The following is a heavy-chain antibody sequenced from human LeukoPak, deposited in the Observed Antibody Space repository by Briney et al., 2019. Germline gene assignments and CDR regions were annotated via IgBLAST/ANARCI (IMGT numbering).Heavy chain of an antibody. CDR1: GGSIRSSSYY. Sequence: SETLSLTCTVSGGSIRSSSYYWGWIRQPPGKGLEWIGSIYYSGSTYYNPSLKSRVTISVDTSKNQFSLKLSSVTAADTAVYYCARTYYGSSGYSFYYYYMDVWGKGTTVTISS. CDR3: ARTYYGSSGYSFYYYYMDV. D-gene: IGHD3-22*01. CDR2: IYYSGST. V-gene: IGHV4-39*01. J-gene: IGHJ6*03.